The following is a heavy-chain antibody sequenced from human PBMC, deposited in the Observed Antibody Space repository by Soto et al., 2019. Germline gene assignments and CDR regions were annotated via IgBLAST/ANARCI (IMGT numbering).Heavy chain of an antibody. Sequence: GGSLRLSCAASRFTLSNYRMNWVRQAPGKGLEWISYISSSSKTKNYADSVKGRFTISRDNAKNSLYLQMNSLRDEDTAVYYCARDPGFYDSSGYFYGYGLDIWGQGTMVTVSS. CDR1: RFTLSNYR. J-gene: IGHJ3*02. CDR3: ARDPGFYDSSGYFYGYGLDI. D-gene: IGHD3-22*01. V-gene: IGHV3-48*02. CDR2: ISSSSKTK.